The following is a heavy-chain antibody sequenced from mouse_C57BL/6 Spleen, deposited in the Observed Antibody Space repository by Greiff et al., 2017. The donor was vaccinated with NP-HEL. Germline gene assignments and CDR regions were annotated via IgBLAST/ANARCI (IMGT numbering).Heavy chain of an antibody. V-gene: IGHV1-42*01. CDR2: INPSTGGT. D-gene: IGHD1-1*01. CDR3: ARSIYYYGSSYFYAMDY. J-gene: IGHJ4*01. CDR1: GYSFTGYY. Sequence: VHVKQSGPELVKPGASVKISCKASGYSFTGYYMNWVKQSPEKSLEWIGEINPSTGGTTYNQKFKAKATLTVDKSSSTAYMQLKSLTSEDSAVYYCARSIYYYGSSYFYAMDYWGQGTSVTVSS.